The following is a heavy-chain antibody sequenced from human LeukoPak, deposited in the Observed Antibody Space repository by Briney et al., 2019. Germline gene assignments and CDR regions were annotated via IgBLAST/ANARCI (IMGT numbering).Heavy chain of an antibody. CDR3: AFSNAFKV. J-gene: IGHJ4*02. CDR2: IKYDGSAK. Sequence: PGGSLRLSCAASGISFSGNWMGWVRQAPGEGLEWVASIKYDGSAKYNADSVKGRFTISRDNAKNSLYLEMNSLPAEDTAVYYCAFSNAFKVWGQGTLVTVSS. V-gene: IGHV3-7*01. CDR1: GISFSGNW. D-gene: IGHD2-8*01.